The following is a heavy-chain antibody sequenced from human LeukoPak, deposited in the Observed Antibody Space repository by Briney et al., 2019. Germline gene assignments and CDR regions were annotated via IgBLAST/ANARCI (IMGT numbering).Heavy chain of an antibody. V-gene: IGHV1-69*13. CDR3: ARALLYSNGWYYYDY. J-gene: IGHJ4*02. Sequence: GASVKLLHKASGGTFSSYAIIWVRQAPGQGLEWMGGIIPIFGTANYAQKFQGRVTITADESTSTAYMELSSLRSEDTAVYYCARALLYSNGWYYYDYGCQGTLVTVSS. CDR1: GGTFSSYA. CDR2: IIPIFGTA. D-gene: IGHD6-19*01.